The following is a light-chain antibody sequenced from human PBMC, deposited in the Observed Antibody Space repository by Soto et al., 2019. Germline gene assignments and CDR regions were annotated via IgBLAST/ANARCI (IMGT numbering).Light chain of an antibody. V-gene: IGKV1-8*01. CDR3: QQYYSYPIT. CDR1: QGISSY. J-gene: IGKJ5*01. CDR2: AAS. Sequence: AIRMTQSPSSLSASTGDRVTITCRASQGISSYLAWYQQKPGKAPKLLIYAASTLQSGVPSRFSGSGSGTDFTLTFSCLQSEDFATYYCQQYYSYPITFGQGTRREIK.